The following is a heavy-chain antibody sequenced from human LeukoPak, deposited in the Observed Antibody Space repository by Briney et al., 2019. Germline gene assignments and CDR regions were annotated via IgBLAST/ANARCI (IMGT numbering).Heavy chain of an antibody. J-gene: IGHJ5*02. CDR2: ISGSGGTT. CDR1: VGSFSGYY. CDR3: AKIWRAGITMIVVALDP. V-gene: IGHV3-23*01. D-gene: IGHD3-22*01. Sequence: PSETLSLTCAVYVGSFSGYYWSWVRQAPGKGLEWVSAISGSGGTTYYADSVKGRFTISRDNSKNTLYLQMNSLRAEDTAVYYCAKIWRAGITMIVVALDPWGQGTLVTVSS.